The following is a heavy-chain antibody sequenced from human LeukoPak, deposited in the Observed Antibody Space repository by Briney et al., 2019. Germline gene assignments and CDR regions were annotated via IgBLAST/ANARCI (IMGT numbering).Heavy chain of an antibody. Sequence: PSETLSLTCTVSGGSISSYYWSWIRQPPGKGLEWIGYIYYSGSTNYNPSLKSRVTMSVDTSKNQFSLKLSSVTAADTAVYYCAGTYRKYQLLPDAFDIWGQGTMVTVSP. CDR1: GGSISSYY. CDR3: AGTYRKYQLLPDAFDI. V-gene: IGHV4-59*12. D-gene: IGHD2-2*01. J-gene: IGHJ3*02. CDR2: IYYSGST.